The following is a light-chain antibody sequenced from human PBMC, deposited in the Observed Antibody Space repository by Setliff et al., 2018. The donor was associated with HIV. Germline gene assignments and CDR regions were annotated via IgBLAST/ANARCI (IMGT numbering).Light chain of an antibody. V-gene: IGLV2-11*01. Sequence: QSALTQPRSVSGSPGQSVTISCIGSSSDVGGHNYVSWYQQHPGKGPKLMIYDVNKRPSGVPDRFSGSKSDNTASLTISGLQAEDEADYYCCSYAGTYIFVLFGGGTQLTVL. CDR1: SSDVGGHNY. CDR3: CSYAGTYIFVL. J-gene: IGLJ2*01. CDR2: DVN.